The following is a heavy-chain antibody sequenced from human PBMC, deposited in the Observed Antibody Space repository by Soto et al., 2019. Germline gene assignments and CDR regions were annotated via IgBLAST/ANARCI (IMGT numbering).Heavy chain of an antibody. J-gene: IGHJ5*02. Sequence: EGQLVESGGDLVRPGGSLRLSCAASGFMFSSYWMSWVRQAPGKGLEWVANIRQDGNEKYYVDSVKGRFTISRDNAKNSLYLQMSSLRDEATAVYYCGRGGRSFDHWGQGTLVTVSS. CDR1: GFMFSSYW. V-gene: IGHV3-7*01. CDR2: IRQDGNEK. CDR3: GRGGRSFDH.